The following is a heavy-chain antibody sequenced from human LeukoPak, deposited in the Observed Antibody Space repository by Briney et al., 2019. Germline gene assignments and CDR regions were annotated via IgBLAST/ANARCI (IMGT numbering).Heavy chain of an antibody. D-gene: IGHD4-23*01. J-gene: IGHJ4*02. CDR1: GGTFSSYA. CDR2: IIPIFGTA. CDR3: ARDHGGNSPFDS. Sequence: SVKVSCKASGGTFSSYAISWVRQAPGQGLEWMGGIIPIFGTANYAQKFQGRVTITADESTGTAYMKLSSLRSEDTAVYYCARDHGGNSPFDSWGQGTLVSVSS. V-gene: IGHV1-69*01.